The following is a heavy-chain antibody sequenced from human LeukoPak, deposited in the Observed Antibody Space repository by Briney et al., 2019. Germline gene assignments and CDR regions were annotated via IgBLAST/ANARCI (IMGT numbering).Heavy chain of an antibody. V-gene: IGHV1-69*13. CDR1: GYTFTTYG. CDR3: ARAGQSIAVAGPPYYFDY. D-gene: IGHD6-19*01. CDR2: IIPIFGTA. Sequence: ASAKVSCKASGYTFTTYGISWVRQAPGQGLEWTGGIIPIFGTANYAQKFQGRVTITADESTSTAYMELSSLRSEDTAVYYCARAGQSIAVAGPPYYFDYWGQGTLVTVSS. J-gene: IGHJ4*02.